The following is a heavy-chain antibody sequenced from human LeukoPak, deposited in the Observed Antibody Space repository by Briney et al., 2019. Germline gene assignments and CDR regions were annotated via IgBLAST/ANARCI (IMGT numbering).Heavy chain of an antibody. Sequence: GGSLRLSCGASGFTFSSYAMSWVRQAPGKGLEWVSAISGSGGSTYYADSVKGRFTISRDNSKNTLYLQMNSLRAEDTAVYYCAKPQPFYYYDSSGYFDYWGQGTLVTVSS. J-gene: IGHJ4*02. D-gene: IGHD3-22*01. CDR2: ISGSGGST. V-gene: IGHV3-23*01. CDR1: GFTFSSYA. CDR3: AKPQPFYYYDSSGYFDY.